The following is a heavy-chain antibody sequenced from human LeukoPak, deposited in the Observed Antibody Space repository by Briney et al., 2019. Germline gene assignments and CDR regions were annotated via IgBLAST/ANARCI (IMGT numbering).Heavy chain of an antibody. V-gene: IGHV3-23*01. J-gene: IGHJ4*02. CDR3: ATDSGPDY. CDR2: ISGSGATT. CDR1: GFTFSTYA. D-gene: IGHD5-12*01. Sequence: PGGCLRLSCAASGFTFSTYAMAWVRQAPGKGLEWVSAISGSGATTEYADSVKGRFTISRDNAKNTLYLQMNSLRTEDTAVYYCATDSGPDYWGQGTLVTVS.